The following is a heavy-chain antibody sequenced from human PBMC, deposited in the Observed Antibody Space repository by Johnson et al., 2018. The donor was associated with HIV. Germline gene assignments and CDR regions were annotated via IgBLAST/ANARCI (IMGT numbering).Heavy chain of an antibody. V-gene: IGHV3-64*01. CDR3: ARGAGYFDWLSADEGFAFDI. J-gene: IGHJ3*02. CDR2: IRSNRGST. Sequence: LPPAESGGGLVQPGGSLRLPSAPSGFIFSRYAMHWVRQGPGKRLEFASAIRSNRGSTYYANSEKGIFTISRHNSKNTLYLQMGSLRTEDMAVYYCARGAGYFDWLSADEGFAFDIWGQGTMVTVSS. D-gene: IGHD3-9*01. CDR1: GFIFSRYA.